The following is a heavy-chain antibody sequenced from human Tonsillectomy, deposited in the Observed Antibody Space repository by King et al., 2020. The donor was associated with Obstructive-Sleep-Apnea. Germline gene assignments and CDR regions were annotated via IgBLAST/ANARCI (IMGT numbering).Heavy chain of an antibody. CDR2: VRKEDTDK. CDR3: VKDDPVLDY. V-gene: IGHV3-30*02. Sequence: VQLEESGGGVVHPGGSLRLSCVASGFSFSEYGMHWVRQAPGKGLEWVAFVRKEDTDKFYGDSVKGRFTISRDIPENTLYLEMNSLRADDSAVYYCVKDDPVLDYWGQGALVTVSS. CDR1: GFSFSEYG. J-gene: IGHJ4*02.